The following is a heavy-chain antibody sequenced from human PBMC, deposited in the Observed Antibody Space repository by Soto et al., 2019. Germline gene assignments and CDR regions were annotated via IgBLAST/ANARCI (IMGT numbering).Heavy chain of an antibody. D-gene: IGHD6-19*01. V-gene: IGHV3-33*01. CDR2: IWYDGSNI. CDR1: GFTFSRYG. Sequence: LRLSCAASGFTFSRYGMHWVRQAPGRGLEWVAVIWYDGSNIYYADSVKGRFTISRDNSKDTLDLQMNSLRAKDTAVYYCARDREQWLVGYYFDYWGQGTLVTVSS. CDR3: ARDREQWLVGYYFDY. J-gene: IGHJ4*02.